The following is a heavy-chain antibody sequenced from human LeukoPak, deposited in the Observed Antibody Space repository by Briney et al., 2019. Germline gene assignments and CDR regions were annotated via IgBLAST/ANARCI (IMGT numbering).Heavy chain of an antibody. CDR2: INAGNGNT. V-gene: IGHV1-3*01. D-gene: IGHD3-10*01. J-gene: IGHJ4*02. CDR3: ARVITMVREVISVELYDY. CDR1: GYTFTSYA. Sequence: ASVKVSCKASGYTFTSYAMHWVRQAPGQRLEWMGWINAGNGNTKYSQKLQGRVTMTTDTSTSTAYMELRSLRSDDTAVYYCARVITMVREVISVELYDYWGQGTLVTVSS.